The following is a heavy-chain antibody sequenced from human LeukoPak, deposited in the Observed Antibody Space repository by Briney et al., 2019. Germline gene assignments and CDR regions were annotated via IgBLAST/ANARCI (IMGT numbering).Heavy chain of an antibody. CDR3: ARSQVVAADYFDY. Sequence: GGSLRLSCAASGFTFSSYSMNWVRQAPGKGLEWVSSISSSSSYIYYADSVKGRFTISRDNAKNSLYLQMNSLRAEDTAVYYCARSQVVAADYFDYWGQGTLATVSS. CDR2: ISSSSSYI. V-gene: IGHV3-21*01. J-gene: IGHJ4*02. D-gene: IGHD2-15*01. CDR1: GFTFSSYS.